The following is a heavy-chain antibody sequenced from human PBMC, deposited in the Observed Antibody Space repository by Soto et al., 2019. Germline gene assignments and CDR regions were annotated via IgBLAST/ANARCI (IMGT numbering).Heavy chain of an antibody. CDR1: GYSVSSNSAA. Sequence: QTLSLPCSISGYSVSSNSAAWNLSRQSPSRGIEWLGRTYYRSKWYNDYAVSVKSRITINPDTSKNQFSLQLNSVTPEDTGVYYCARVRLTAAAGGGIFDCWGQGTLVTVS. J-gene: IGHJ4*02. CDR2: TYYRSKWYN. D-gene: IGHD6-13*01. V-gene: IGHV6-1*01. CDR3: ARVRLTAAAGGGIFDC.